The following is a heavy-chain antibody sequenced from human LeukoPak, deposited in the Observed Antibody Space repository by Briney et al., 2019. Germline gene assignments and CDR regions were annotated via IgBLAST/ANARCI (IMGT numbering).Heavy chain of an antibody. J-gene: IGHJ4*02. CDR2: ISYDGSTK. V-gene: IGHV3-30*18. CDR1: GFTFSTYG. D-gene: IGHD2-2*01. CDR3: AKEVLWDY. Sequence: GGSLRLSCTASGFTFSTYGMHWVRQAPGKGLEWVTLISYDGSTKYYSDSVKGRFTLSRDNSKNTLYLQMNSLRAEDTAVYYCAKEVLWDYWGQGTLVTVSS.